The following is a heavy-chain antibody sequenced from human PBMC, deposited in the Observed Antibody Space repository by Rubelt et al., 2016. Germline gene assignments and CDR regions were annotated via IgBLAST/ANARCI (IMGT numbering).Heavy chain of an antibody. V-gene: IGHV2-70*04. CDR1: GFSLTSNGMG. CDR3: ARISRNGYYFDY. Sequence: QITLKESGPTLVKPTQTLTLTCTFSGFSLTSNGMGVGWIRQPPGKALECLARIDWDDDKYYSTSLKTRLTISKDTSKNQVVLTMTNMDPGDTATYYCARISRNGYYFDYWGQGTLVTVSS. D-gene: IGHD1-1*01. J-gene: IGHJ4*02. CDR2: IDWDDDK.